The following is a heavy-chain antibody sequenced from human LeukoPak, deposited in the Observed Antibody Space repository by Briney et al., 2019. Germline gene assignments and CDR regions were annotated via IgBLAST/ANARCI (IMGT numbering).Heavy chain of an antibody. D-gene: IGHD1-7*01. Sequence: SETLSLTCTVSGGSNSGYYWSWIRQPAGKGLEWIGRIYTSGSTHYNPSLKSRVTMSVDTSKNQFSLKLSSVTAADTAVYHCARIITGTTTAFDIWGQGTIVTVSS. CDR2: IYTSGST. V-gene: IGHV4-4*07. CDR3: ARIITGTTTAFDI. J-gene: IGHJ3*02. CDR1: GGSNSGYY.